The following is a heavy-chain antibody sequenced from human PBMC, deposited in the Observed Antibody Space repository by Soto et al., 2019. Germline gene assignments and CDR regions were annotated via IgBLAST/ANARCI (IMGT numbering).Heavy chain of an antibody. V-gene: IGHV3-23*01. CDR2: ISGSGGST. D-gene: IGHD6-13*01. CDR3: AKARGGIAAAGAPTYFDY. J-gene: IGHJ4*02. CDR1: GFTFSSYA. Sequence: EVQLLESGGGLVQPGGSLRLSCAASGFTFSSYAMSWVRQAPGKGLEWVSVISGSGGSTYYADSVKGRFTISRDNSKTTLYLQMNSLRAEDTAVYYCAKARGGIAAAGAPTYFDYWGQGTLVTVSS.